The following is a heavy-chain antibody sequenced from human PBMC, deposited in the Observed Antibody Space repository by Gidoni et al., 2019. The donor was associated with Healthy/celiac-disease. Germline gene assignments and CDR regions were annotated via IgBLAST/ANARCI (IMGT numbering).Heavy chain of an antibody. CDR1: GFTFSSYW. Sequence: EVQLVESGGGLVLPGGSLRLSCAASGFTFSSYWMSWVRQAPGKGLEWVANIKEDGSEKYYVDSVKGRFTISRDNAKNSLYLQMNSLRAEDTAVYYCARGSLLWFRDIDYWGQGTLVTVSS. CDR3: ARGSLLWFRDIDY. V-gene: IGHV3-7*01. J-gene: IGHJ4*02. D-gene: IGHD3-10*01. CDR2: IKEDGSEK.